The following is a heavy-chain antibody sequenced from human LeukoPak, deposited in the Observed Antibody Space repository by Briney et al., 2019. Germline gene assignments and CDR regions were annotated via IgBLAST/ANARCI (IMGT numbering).Heavy chain of an antibody. Sequence: ASVKVSCKASGYTFTGYGISWVRQAPGQGLEWMGWISAYNGNTNYAQKLQGRVTMTTDTSTSTAYMELRSLRSDDTAVYYCAIYRYSGPIDYWGQGTLVTVSS. J-gene: IGHJ4*02. CDR3: AIYRYSGPIDY. D-gene: IGHD1-26*01. V-gene: IGHV1-18*04. CDR1: GYTFTGYG. CDR2: ISAYNGNT.